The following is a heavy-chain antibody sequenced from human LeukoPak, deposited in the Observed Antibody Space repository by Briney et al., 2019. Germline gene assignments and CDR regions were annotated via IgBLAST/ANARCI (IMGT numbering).Heavy chain of an antibody. J-gene: IGHJ6*03. CDR2: IKEDGSET. Sequence: GGSLRLSCAASGFTFSNNWMTWVRQAPGKGLEWVANIKEDGSETYYVDSVRGRFIVSRDNAKNSLYLQMSRLSAADTAIYYCARVVPCSSSSCYSLHYYMDVWGKGTPVTVSS. V-gene: IGHV3-7*01. D-gene: IGHD2-15*01. CDR3: ARVVPCSSSSCYSLHYYMDV. CDR1: GFTFSNNW.